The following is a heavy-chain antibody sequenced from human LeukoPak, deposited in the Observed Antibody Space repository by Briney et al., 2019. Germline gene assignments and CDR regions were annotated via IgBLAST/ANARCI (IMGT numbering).Heavy chain of an antibody. V-gene: IGHV3-7*01. J-gene: IGHJ4*02. D-gene: IGHD5-24*01. Sequence: GGSLRLSCAASGFAFPGYWMVWVRQAPGKGLEWVASIGKDGSEKAYADSVKDRFTISRDNARNSLYLQMNSLGVEVTAVYYCTRDIVWLQLQYWGQGALVTVSS. CDR2: IGKDGSEK. CDR3: TRDIVWLQLQY. CDR1: GFAFPGYW.